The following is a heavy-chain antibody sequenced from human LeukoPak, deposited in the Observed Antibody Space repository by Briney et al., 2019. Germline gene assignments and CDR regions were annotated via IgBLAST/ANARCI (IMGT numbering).Heavy chain of an antibody. Sequence: GRSLRLSCAASGFAFDDYAMYWVRQAPGKGPEWVSVISWSSASIVYADSVKGRFIVSRDNAKNSLYLQMNSLRPEDTAFYYCTKVHNTAIVGGFDSWGQGVLVTVSS. V-gene: IGHV3-9*01. CDR2: ISWSSASI. J-gene: IGHJ4*02. D-gene: IGHD5-18*01. CDR1: GFAFDDYA. CDR3: TKVHNTAIVGGFDS.